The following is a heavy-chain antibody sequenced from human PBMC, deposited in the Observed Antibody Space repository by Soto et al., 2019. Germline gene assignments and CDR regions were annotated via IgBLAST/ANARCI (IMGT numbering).Heavy chain of an antibody. CDR1: GGSLSTGDYY. CDR2: IVKTGIT. CDR3: AREPALPTVFGVDVNHDAFDV. Sequence: SETLSLTCTVSGGSLSTGDYYWSWIRQPPGKGLEWIGFIVKTGITSSNPSLKSRVTISVDPSKNQFSLNLNSVTATDTAVYFCAREPALPTVFGVDVNHDAFDVWGHGTMVTVSS. J-gene: IGHJ3*01. V-gene: IGHV4-30-4*01. D-gene: IGHD3-3*01.